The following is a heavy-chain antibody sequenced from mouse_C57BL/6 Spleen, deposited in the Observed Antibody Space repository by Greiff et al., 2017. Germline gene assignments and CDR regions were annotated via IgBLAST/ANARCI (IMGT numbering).Heavy chain of an antibody. J-gene: IGHJ1*03. CDR3: ARKGDYDSYWYFDV. Sequence: VKLVESGPGLVQPSQSLSITCTVSGFSLTSYGVHWVRQSPGKGLEWLGVIWSGGSTDYNAAFISRLSISKDNSKSQVFFKMNSLQADDTAIYYCARKGDYDSYWYFDVWGTGTTVTVSS. V-gene: IGHV2-2*01. D-gene: IGHD2-4*01. CDR2: IWSGGST. CDR1: GFSLTSYG.